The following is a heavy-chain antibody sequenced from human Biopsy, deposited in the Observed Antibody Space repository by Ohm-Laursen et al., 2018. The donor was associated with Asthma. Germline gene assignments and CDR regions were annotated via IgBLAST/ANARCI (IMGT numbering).Heavy chain of an antibody. D-gene: IGHD4-17*01. CDR1: GGYIDSHDWS. CDR3: ARVRRYGDIFFGMDV. CDR2: AHFSGST. Sequence: TLSLTWTVSGGYIDSHDWSWCWIRQSPGKGLQWLRYAHFSGSTHYNPSLDRRIRMSVDTSKSQVSLSLTSVSAADTAVYFCARVRRYGDIFFGMDVWGQGTTVTVSS. J-gene: IGHJ6*01. V-gene: IGHV4-30-4*01.